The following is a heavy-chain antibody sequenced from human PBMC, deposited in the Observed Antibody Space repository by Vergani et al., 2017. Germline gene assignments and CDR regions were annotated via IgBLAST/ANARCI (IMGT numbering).Heavy chain of an antibody. CDR3: ANLGWLDAFDI. Sequence: QVQLVESGGGVVQPGGSLRLSCAASGFTFSSYGMHWVRQAPGKGLEWVAFIRYDGSNKYYADSVKGRFTISRDNSKNPLYLQINSLRAEDTAVYYCANLGWLDAFDIWGQGTMVTVSS. CDR2: IRYDGSNK. J-gene: IGHJ3*02. V-gene: IGHV3-30*02. CDR1: GFTFSSYG. D-gene: IGHD3-3*01.